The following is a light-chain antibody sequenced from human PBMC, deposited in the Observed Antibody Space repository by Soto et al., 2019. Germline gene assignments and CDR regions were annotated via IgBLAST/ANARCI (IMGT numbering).Light chain of an antibody. CDR3: QQYINWPRT. CDR1: QRLSSN. V-gene: IGKV3-15*01. J-gene: IGKJ1*01. CDR2: GAS. Sequence: EIVLTQSPVTLSVSPGERVTLSCRASQRLSSNLAWYQQRPGQAPRLLIYGASIRATDIPARFIGSGSGTEFTLTISSLQSEDFAVYYCQQYINWPRTFGQGTKGGIK.